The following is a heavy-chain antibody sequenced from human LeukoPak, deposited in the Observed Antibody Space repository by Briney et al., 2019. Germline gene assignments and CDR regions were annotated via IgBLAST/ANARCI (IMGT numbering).Heavy chain of an antibody. J-gene: IGHJ4*02. V-gene: IGHV3-21*01. CDR3: ARDRSYWHY. CDR2: ISSSSSYI. CDR1: GFIVSSSY. D-gene: IGHD1-26*01. Sequence: GGSLRLSCAASGFIVSSSYMSWVRQAPGKGLEWVSSISSSSSYIYYADSVKGRFTISRDNAKNSLYLQMNSLRAEDTAVYYCARDRSYWHYWGQGTLVTVSS.